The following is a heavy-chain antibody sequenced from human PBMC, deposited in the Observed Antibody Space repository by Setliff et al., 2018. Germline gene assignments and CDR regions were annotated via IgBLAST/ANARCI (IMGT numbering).Heavy chain of an antibody. D-gene: IGHD3-16*01. CDR2: IYYRGDT. V-gene: IGHV4-39*07. CDR1: GASLSSGTYY. CDR3: ARRPPYWGFDY. J-gene: IGHJ4*02. Sequence: ASETLSLTCTVSGASLSSGTYYWGWIRQPPGKGLEWIGRIYYRGDTYYNASLKGRLSISVDTSKNQFSLRLTSVTAADTADYYCARRPPYWGFDYWGRGTLVTVSS.